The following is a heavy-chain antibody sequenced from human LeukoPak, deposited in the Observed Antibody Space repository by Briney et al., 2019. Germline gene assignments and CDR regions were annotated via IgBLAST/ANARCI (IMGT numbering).Heavy chain of an antibody. CDR1: GGSFSGYY. V-gene: IGHV4-34*01. D-gene: IGHD6-13*01. CDR2: INHSGST. J-gene: IGHJ4*02. CDR3: ARVSHLTGSSIEYYFDY. Sequence: SETLSLTCAVYGGSFSGYYWSWIRQPPGKGLEWIGEINHSGSTNYNPSLKSRVTISVDTSKNQFSLKLGSVTAADTAVYYCARVSHLTGSSIEYYFDYWGQGTLVTVSS.